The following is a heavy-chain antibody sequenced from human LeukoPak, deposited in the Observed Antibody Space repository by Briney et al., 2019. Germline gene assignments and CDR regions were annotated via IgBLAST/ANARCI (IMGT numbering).Heavy chain of an antibody. D-gene: IGHD3-3*01. CDR3: ARGLEWLTRRHTWFDP. J-gene: IGHJ5*02. CDR2: ISAYNGNT. CDR1: GYTFTGYH. Sequence: ASVKVSCKASGYTFTGYHMHWVRQAPGQGLEWMGWISAYNGNTNYAQKLQGRVTMTTDTSTSTAYMELRSLRSDDTAVYYCARGLEWLTRRHTWFDPWGQGTLVTVSS. V-gene: IGHV1-18*04.